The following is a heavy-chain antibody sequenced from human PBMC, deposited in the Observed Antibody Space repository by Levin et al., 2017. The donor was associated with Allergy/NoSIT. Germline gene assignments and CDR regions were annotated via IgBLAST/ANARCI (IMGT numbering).Heavy chain of an antibody. J-gene: IGHJ6*02. Sequence: GGSLRLSCAASGFIFSDYYMNWIRQAPGKGLEWVSHSSSSSRYINYADSVKGRFTISRDNAKNSLYLQMNNLRAEDTAVYYCARPGASGGGSNYYYGMDGWGQGTTVTVSS. D-gene: IGHD3-10*01. CDR3: ARPGASGGGSNYYYGMDG. CDR2: SSSSSRYI. V-gene: IGHV3-11*03. CDR1: GFIFSDYY.